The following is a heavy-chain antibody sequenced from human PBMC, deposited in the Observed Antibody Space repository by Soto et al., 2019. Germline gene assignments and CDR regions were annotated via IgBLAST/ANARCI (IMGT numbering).Heavy chain of an antibody. D-gene: IGHD6-19*01. CDR1: GFTFSIYG. CDR2: ISSSSSTI. Sequence: EVQLVESGGGLMQPGGSLRLSCTASGFTFSIYGMNWVRQAPGKGPEWVSYISSSSSTIYYVDSVKGRFTISRDKAKYSLYMQMNSLRDEDTAVYYCARDKGITMAGTLHYYGMDVWGQGTTVTVSS. J-gene: IGHJ6*02. V-gene: IGHV3-48*02. CDR3: ARDKGITMAGTLHYYGMDV.